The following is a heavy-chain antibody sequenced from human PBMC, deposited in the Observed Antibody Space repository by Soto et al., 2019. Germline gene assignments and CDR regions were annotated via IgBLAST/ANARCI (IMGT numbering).Heavy chain of an antibody. CDR3: ARVGTCSSTSCEYYYYYGMDV. V-gene: IGHV1-2*02. CDR1: GYTFTGYY. Sequence: QVQLVQSGAEVKKPGASVKVSCKASGYTFTGYYMHWVRQPPGQGLEWMGWINPNSGGTNYAQKFQGRVTMTRDTSISTAYMELSRLRSDDTAVYYCARVGTCSSTSCEYYYYYGMDVWGQGTTVTVSS. CDR2: INPNSGGT. J-gene: IGHJ6*02. D-gene: IGHD2-2*01.